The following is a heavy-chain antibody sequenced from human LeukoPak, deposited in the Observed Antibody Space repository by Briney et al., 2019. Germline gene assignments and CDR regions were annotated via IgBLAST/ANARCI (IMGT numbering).Heavy chain of an antibody. CDR2: INPNSGGT. Sequence: GASVKVSCKASGYTFTGYYMHWVRQAPGQGLEWMGWINPNSGGTNYAQKFQGRVTMTRDTSISTAYMELSRLRSDDTAVYYCARMTWRYFDWLSREGQNYYYYYGMDVWGQGTTVTVPS. D-gene: IGHD3-9*01. CDR1: GYTFTGYY. CDR3: ARMTWRYFDWLSREGQNYYYYYGMDV. J-gene: IGHJ6*02. V-gene: IGHV1-2*02.